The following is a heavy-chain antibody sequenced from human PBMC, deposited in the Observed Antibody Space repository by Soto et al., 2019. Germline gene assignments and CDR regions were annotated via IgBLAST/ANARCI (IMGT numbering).Heavy chain of an antibody. D-gene: IGHD2-15*01. CDR2: ISSSSSYI. CDR1: GFTFSSYS. V-gene: IGHV3-21*01. Sequence: GGSLRLSCAASGFTFSSYSMNWVRQAPGKGLEWVSSISSSSSYIYYADSVKGRFTISRDNAKNSLYLQMNSLRAEDTAGYYCARFPLSEGVVAANGYWGQGTLVTVSS. J-gene: IGHJ4*02. CDR3: ARFPLSEGVVAANGY.